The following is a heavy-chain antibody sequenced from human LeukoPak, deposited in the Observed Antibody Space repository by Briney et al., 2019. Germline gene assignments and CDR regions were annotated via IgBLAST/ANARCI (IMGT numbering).Heavy chain of an antibody. CDR2: IYYSGST. J-gene: IGHJ4*02. D-gene: IGHD6-13*01. V-gene: IGHV4-59*01. Sequence: SETLSLTCTVSGGPISSYYWSWIRQPPGKGLEWIGYIYYSGSTNYNPSLKSRVTISVDTSKNQFSLKLSSVTAADTAVYYCARESSWYYFDYWGQGTLVTVSS. CDR3: ARESSWYYFDY. CDR1: GGPISSYY.